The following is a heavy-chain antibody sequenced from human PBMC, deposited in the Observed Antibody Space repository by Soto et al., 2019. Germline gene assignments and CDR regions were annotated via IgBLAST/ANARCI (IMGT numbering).Heavy chain of an antibody. D-gene: IGHD6-19*01. CDR3: ATDRTLRSGWYPLDY. CDR1: GYTLTELS. J-gene: IGHJ4*02. Sequence: ASVKVSCKVSGYTLTELSMHWVQQAPGKGLEWMGGFDPEDGETIYAQKFQGRVTMTEDTSTDTAYMELSSLRSEDTAVYYCATDRTLRSGWYPLDYWGQGTLVTVSS. V-gene: IGHV1-24*01. CDR2: FDPEDGET.